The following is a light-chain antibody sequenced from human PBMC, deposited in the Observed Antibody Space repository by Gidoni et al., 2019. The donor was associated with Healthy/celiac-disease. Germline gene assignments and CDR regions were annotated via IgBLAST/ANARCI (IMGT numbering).Light chain of an antibody. V-gene: IGKV1-6*01. CDR2: DAS. CDR3: LQDYSYPLT. Sequence: PSTLSASVGDRVTITCRASQGIRNYLGWYQQKPGKAPKLLIYDASSLQSGVPSSFSGSGSGTDFTLTISSLQPDDFATYYCLQDYSYPLTFGPGTKVDIK. J-gene: IGKJ3*01. CDR1: QGIRNY.